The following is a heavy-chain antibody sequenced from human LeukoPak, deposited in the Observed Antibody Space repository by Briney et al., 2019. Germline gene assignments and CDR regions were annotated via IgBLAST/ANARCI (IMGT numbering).Heavy chain of an antibody. J-gene: IGHJ4*02. CDR2: ISSSGSTI. D-gene: IGHD2-21*02. CDR3: ARDFGTIVVVTAIVD. CDR1: GFTFSDYY. Sequence: GGSLRLSCAASGFTFSDYYMSWIRQAPGKGLEWVSYISSSGSTIYYADSVKGRFTISRDNAENSLYLQMNSLRAEDTAVYYCARDFGTIVVVTAIVDWGQGTLVTVSS. V-gene: IGHV3-11*04.